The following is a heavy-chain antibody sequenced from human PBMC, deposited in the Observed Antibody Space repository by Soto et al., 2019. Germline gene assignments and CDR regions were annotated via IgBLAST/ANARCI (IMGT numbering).Heavy chain of an antibody. Sequence: QVQLQESGPGLVKPSQTLSLNCTDSGGSIGSRAYYWSWIRQRPGKGLEWIGYISYSGSTNYNPSLTSRLTISLYTSKNLFSLDLTSVTAADTAVYYCASDGPHRHWFDPWRQGTLVTVSS. CDR2: ISYSGST. V-gene: IGHV4-31*03. CDR3: ASDGPHRHWFDP. CDR1: GGSIGSRAYY. J-gene: IGHJ5*02.